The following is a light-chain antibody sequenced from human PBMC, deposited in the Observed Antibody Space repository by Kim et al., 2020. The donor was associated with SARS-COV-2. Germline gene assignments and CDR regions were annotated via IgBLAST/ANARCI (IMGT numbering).Light chain of an antibody. V-gene: IGKV1-33*01. Sequence: ASVGDRVTITCKANQDIRNYLNWYQKKPGKAPKLLFYDVSRLETGVPLRFSGSGSGTDFTFTITGLQPEDIATYYCQQFENLPLTFGGGTKVDIK. CDR2: DVS. J-gene: IGKJ4*01. CDR1: QDIRNY. CDR3: QQFENLPLT.